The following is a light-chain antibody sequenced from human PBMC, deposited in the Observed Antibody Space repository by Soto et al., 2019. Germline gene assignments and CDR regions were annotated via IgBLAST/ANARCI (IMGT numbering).Light chain of an antibody. J-gene: IGKJ1*01. CDR1: QSIRIY. V-gene: IGKV1-39*01. Sequence: DIQMTQTPSSLSASVGDRVTITCRASQSIRIYLNWYQQKPGKAPELLIVAASSLQSGVPSRFSGSGSGTDFTLTISSLQPEDFATYYCQQSGDTPPWTFGQGAKVDI. CDR3: QQSGDTPPWT. CDR2: AAS.